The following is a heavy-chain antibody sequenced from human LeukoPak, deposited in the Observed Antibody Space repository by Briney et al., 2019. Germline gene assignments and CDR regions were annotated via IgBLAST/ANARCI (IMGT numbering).Heavy chain of an antibody. CDR1: GGSISSYY. CDR3: ARQYYDYVWGSYRAPCYFDY. D-gene: IGHD3-16*02. CDR2: VYYSGST. Sequence: SETLSLTCMVSGGSISSYYWSWIRQPPGKGREWIGDVYYSGSTNNNPSLKSRVTISVDTSKNQFSLKLSSVTAADTAVYYCARQYYDYVWGSYRAPCYFDYWGQGTLVTVSS. J-gene: IGHJ4*02. V-gene: IGHV4-59*01.